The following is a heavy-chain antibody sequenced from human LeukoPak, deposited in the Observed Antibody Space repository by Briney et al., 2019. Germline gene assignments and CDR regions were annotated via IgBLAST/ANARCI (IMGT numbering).Heavy chain of an antibody. D-gene: IGHD3-22*01. J-gene: IGHJ3*02. CDR1: GYTFTSYG. Sequence: GASVKVSCKASGYTFTSYGISWVRQAPGQGLEWMGWVSAYNGNTNYAQKLQGRVTTTTDTSTSTAYMELRSLRSDDTAVYYCARPIYDSSGPVAFDIWGQGTMVTVSS. V-gene: IGHV1-18*01. CDR2: VSAYNGNT. CDR3: ARPIYDSSGPVAFDI.